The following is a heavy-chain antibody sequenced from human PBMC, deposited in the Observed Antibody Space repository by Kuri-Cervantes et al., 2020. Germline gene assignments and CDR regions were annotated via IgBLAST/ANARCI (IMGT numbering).Heavy chain of an antibody. CDR2: ISAYNGNT. J-gene: IGHJ4*02. CDR1: GYTFTSYG. CDR3: ARADGGGWKTYYFDY. D-gene: IGHD3-16*01. Sequence: ASVKVSCKASGYTFTSYGISWVRQAPGQGPEWMGWISAYNGNTNYAQKLQGRVTMTTDTSTSTAYMELRSLRSDDTAVYYCARADGGGWKTYYFDYWGQGTLVTVSS. V-gene: IGHV1-18*01.